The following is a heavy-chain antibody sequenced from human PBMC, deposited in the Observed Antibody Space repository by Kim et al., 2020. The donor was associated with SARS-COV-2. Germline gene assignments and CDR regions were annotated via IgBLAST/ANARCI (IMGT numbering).Heavy chain of an antibody. Sequence: GGSLRLSCAASGFTFSSYAMHWVRQAPGKGLEWVAVISYDGSNKYYADSVKGRFTISRDNSKNTLYLQMNSLRAEDTAVYYCARISHRATTPFDYWGQGTLVTVSS. V-gene: IGHV3-30*04. CDR3: ARISHRATTPFDY. CDR2: ISYDGSNK. CDR1: GFTFSSYA. D-gene: IGHD1-1*01. J-gene: IGHJ4*02.